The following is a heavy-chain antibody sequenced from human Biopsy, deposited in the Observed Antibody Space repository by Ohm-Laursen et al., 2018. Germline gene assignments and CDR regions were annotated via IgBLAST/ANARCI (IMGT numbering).Heavy chain of an antibody. CDR2: INPNRGNA. J-gene: IGHJ6*02. Sequence: ASVKASSNASRYTFAGYYLHWVRQAPGHSLEWMGWINPNRGNANYAQSFQGRLTVTRDTSISTAYMELTSLTFDDTAIYYCARVPAYPSIDGYYGLDLWGQGTTVIVSS. V-gene: IGHV1-2*02. CDR1: RYTFAGYY. CDR3: ARVPAYPSIDGYYGLDL. D-gene: IGHD3-9*01.